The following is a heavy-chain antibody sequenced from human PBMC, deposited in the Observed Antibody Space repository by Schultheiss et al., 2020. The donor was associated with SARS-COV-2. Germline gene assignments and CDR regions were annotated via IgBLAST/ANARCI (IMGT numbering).Heavy chain of an antibody. Sequence: GSLRLSCAASGFSVSCNYMSWIRQPPGKGLEWIGKINHSGRTYFNPSLKSRVTISVDKSKNQFSLKLSSVTAADTAVYYCARRTIGTRASYDYWGQGTLVTVSS. V-gene: IGHV4-34*01. D-gene: IGHD4-11*01. J-gene: IGHJ4*02. CDR1: GFSVSCNY. CDR3: ARRTIGTRASYDY. CDR2: INHSGRT.